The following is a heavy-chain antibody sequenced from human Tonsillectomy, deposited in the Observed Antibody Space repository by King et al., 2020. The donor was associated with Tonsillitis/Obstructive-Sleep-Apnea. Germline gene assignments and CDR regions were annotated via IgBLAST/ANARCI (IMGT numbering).Heavy chain of an antibody. CDR1: GGSISSGDYY. D-gene: IGHD4-17*01. CDR2: IYYSGST. V-gene: IGHV4-31*03. CDR3: ARQRDYGEPFFDY. J-gene: IGHJ4*02. Sequence: QLQESGPGLVKPSQTLSLTCTVSGGSISSGDYYWSWIRQHPGKGLEWIGYIYYSGSTYYNPSLKSRVSISVDTSKNQFSLRLSSVTAADTAVYYCARQRDYGEPFFDYWGQGTLVTVSS.